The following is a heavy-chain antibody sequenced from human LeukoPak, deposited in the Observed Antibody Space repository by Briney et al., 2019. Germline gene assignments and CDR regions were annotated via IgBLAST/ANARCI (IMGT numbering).Heavy chain of an antibody. Sequence: PSETLSLTCTVSGGSISSSSYYWGWIRQPPGKGLEWIGSIYYSGSTYYNPSLKSRVTISVDTSENQFSLKLSSVTAADTAVYYCARVTELGYCSGGSCYAAAFDIWGQGTMVTVSS. D-gene: IGHD2-15*01. CDR2: IYYSGST. V-gene: IGHV4-39*07. J-gene: IGHJ3*02. CDR3: ARVTELGYCSGGSCYAAAFDI. CDR1: GGSISSSSYY.